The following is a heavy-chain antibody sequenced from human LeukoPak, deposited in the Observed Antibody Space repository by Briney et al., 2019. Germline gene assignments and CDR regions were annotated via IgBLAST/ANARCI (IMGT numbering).Heavy chain of an antibody. CDR2: INPTGGT. J-gene: IGHJ4*02. CDR3: ARGDHYDSWSDYYTQTGYYFDF. V-gene: IGHV4-34*01. Sequence: PSETLSLTCAVHGGTFSAYYWTWIRRPPGKGLEWVGEINPTGGTNYNPSLKSRVTMSIDTSKNHFSLNLTFVIAADTAVYYCARGDHYDSWSDYYTQTGYYFDFWGQGTLVSVSS. CDR1: GGTFSAYY. D-gene: IGHD3-3*01.